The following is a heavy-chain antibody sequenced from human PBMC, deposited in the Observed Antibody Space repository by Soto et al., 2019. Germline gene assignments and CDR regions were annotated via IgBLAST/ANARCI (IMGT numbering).Heavy chain of an antibody. V-gene: IGHV3-21*02. CDR3: VRDLGRYFRSGYLDL. Sequence: EVQLVESGGGLVKPGGSLRLSCTASGFAFNTYSMNWVRQAPGKGLEWVSSINEDSTYIYYADSLMGRITISRDNAKDSVFLQMNSLRPDDTAVYYCVRDLGRYFRSGYLDLWGDGATVTASS. CDR1: GFAFNTYS. CDR2: INEDSTYI. D-gene: IGHD3-9*01. J-gene: IGHJ6*03.